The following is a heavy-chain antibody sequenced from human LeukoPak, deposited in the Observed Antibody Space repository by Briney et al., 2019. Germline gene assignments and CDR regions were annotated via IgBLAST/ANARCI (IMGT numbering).Heavy chain of an antibody. CDR1: GYTLTELS. V-gene: IGHV1-24*01. D-gene: IGHD3-16*01. CDR3: AAAVMMGDAFDI. CDR2: FDPEDGET. J-gene: IGHJ3*02. Sequence: ASVKVSCKVSGYTLTELSMHWVRQAPGKGLEWMGGFDPEDGETIYAQKFQGRVTMTEDTSTDTAYMELSSLRSEDTAVYYCAAAVMMGDAFDIWGQGTMVTVSS.